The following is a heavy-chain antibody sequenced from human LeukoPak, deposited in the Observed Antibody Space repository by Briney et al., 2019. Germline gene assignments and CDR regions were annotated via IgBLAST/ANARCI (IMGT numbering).Heavy chain of an antibody. CDR1: GYTFSSYW. Sequence: GESLKISCKGSGYTFSSYWIGWVRQLPGKGLEWMGIIYPGDSDTRYSPSLQGQVTISVDTSISTAYLQWSSLKASDTAIYYCARQNDFRLDYWGQGTLVTVSS. J-gene: IGHJ4*02. CDR2: IYPGDSDT. CDR3: ARQNDFRLDY. D-gene: IGHD3-3*01. V-gene: IGHV5-51*01.